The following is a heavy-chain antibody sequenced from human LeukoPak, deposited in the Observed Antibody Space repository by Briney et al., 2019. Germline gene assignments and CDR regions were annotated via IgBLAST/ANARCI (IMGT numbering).Heavy chain of an antibody. Sequence: ASVKVSCKASGYTFTGYYMHWVRQAPGQGLEWVGWINPNSGGTNYAQKFRGRVTMTRDTSISTAYMELSRLRSDDTAVYYCAREGGRYCSSTSCYLYYWGQGTLVTVSS. CDR3: AREGGRYCSSTSCYLYY. D-gene: IGHD2-2*01. CDR1: GYTFTGYY. V-gene: IGHV1-2*02. CDR2: INPNSGGT. J-gene: IGHJ4*02.